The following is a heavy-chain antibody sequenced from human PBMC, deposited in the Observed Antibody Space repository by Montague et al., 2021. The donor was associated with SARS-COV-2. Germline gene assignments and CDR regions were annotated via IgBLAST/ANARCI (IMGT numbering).Heavy chain of an antibody. V-gene: IGHV4-59*12. Sequence: SETLSLTCTVSHFSITSYYWSWVRQPPGKGLEWIGNVYYNGNTYYNSSLKSRVTISVDTSKSQFSLKLSSVTAADTGVYYCARWDPQTLTLLGLRGKSASDYWGQGTLVTVSS. CDR3: ARWDPQTLTLLGLRGKSASDY. D-gene: IGHD4-23*01. J-gene: IGHJ4*02. CDR1: HFSITSYY. CDR2: VYYNGNT.